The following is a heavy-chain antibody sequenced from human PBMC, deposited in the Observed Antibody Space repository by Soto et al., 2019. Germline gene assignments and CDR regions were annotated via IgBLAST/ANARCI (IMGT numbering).Heavy chain of an antibody. CDR2: INAGNGNT. CDR3: ARDRTSIAARPYYYYGMDV. V-gene: IGHV1-3*01. J-gene: IGHJ6*02. CDR1: GYTFTSYA. D-gene: IGHD6-6*01. Sequence: ASVKVSCKASGYTFTSYAMHWLLQAPGQRLEWMGWINAGNGNTKYSQKFQGRVTITRDTSASTAYMELSSLRSEDTAVYYCARDRTSIAARPYYYYGMDVWGQGTTVTVSS.